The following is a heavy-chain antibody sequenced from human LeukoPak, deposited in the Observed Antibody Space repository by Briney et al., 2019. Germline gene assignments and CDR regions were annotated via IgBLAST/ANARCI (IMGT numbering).Heavy chain of an antibody. CDR1: GYTFTDHY. J-gene: IGHJ5*02. D-gene: IGHD3-16*01. Sequence: ASVKVSCKASGYTFTDHYMHWVRQAPGQGLEWMGWINPNSGGTIYAQKFQGRVTMTRDTSISTAYMEMSRLRSDDTAVYYCARDVSAGGTNWFDPWGQGTLVTVSS. V-gene: IGHV1-2*02. CDR2: INPNSGGT. CDR3: ARDVSAGGTNWFDP.